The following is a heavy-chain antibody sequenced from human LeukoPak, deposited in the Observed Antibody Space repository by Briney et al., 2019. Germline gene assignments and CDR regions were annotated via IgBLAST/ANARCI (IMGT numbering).Heavy chain of an antibody. J-gene: IGHJ6*03. CDR3: ARRYAYYYYYMDV. CDR1: GYTFSSYD. Sequence: ASVKVSCKASGYTFSSYDINWVRQATGQGLEWMGWMNPHRGNTGYAQKFQGRVTITRNTSISTAYMELSSLRSEDTAVYYCARRYAYYYYYMDVWGKGTTVTVSS. CDR2: MNPHRGNT. V-gene: IGHV1-8*03. D-gene: IGHD2-8*01.